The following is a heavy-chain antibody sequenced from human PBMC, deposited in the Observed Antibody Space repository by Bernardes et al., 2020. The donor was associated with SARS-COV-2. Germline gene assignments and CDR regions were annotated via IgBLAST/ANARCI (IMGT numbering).Heavy chain of an antibody. Sequence: SCKVSGHTRTEFSMHWVRQAPGKGLEWVAVIDSGGSKYYADSVKGRFTVSRDNAKNTLYLQMSSLSAEDTAVYYCASVMATWDRGLFSNTYYSYGRDVCAQGPTVTASS. D-gene: IGHD3-10*01. J-gene: IGHJ6*02. V-gene: IGHV3-66*01. CDR1: GHTRTEFS. CDR3: ASVMATWDRGLFSNTYYSYGRDV. CDR2: IDSGGSK.